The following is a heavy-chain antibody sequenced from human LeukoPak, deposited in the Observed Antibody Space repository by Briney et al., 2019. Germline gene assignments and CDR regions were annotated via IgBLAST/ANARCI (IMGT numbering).Heavy chain of an antibody. V-gene: IGHV4-30-2*01. Sequence: SETLSLTCTVSGGSVSSGGYYWSWIRQPPGKGLEWIGYIYHSGSTYYNPSLKSRVTISVDRSKNQFSLKLSSVTAADTAVYYCARGTLRFLEWLFPFDYWGQGTLVTVSS. D-gene: IGHD3-3*01. CDR1: GGSVSSGGYY. J-gene: IGHJ4*02. CDR2: IYHSGST. CDR3: ARGTLRFLEWLFPFDY.